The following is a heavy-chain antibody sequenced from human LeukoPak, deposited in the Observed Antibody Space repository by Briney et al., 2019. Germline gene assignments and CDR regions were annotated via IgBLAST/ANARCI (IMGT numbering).Heavy chain of an antibody. CDR2: IKPNSGDT. CDR3: ARSGYYDSSGYYLNWFDP. Sequence: ASVKVSCKASGYSFADYYMHWVRQAPGQGLEWMGWIKPNSGDTRSAQKFQGRVIMTRDTSTGTAYMELSSLRYDDTAVYYCARSGYYDSSGYYLNWFDPWGQGTLVTVSS. V-gene: IGHV1-2*02. J-gene: IGHJ5*02. CDR1: GYSFADYY. D-gene: IGHD3-22*01.